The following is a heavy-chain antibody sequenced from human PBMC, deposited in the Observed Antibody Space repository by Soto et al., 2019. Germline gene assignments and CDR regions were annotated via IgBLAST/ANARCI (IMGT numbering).Heavy chain of an antibody. CDR3: ARDRVPSSGYYPYSFGP. Sequence: QVQLVQSGAEVKKPGSSVKVSCKASGGTFSSYAITWVRQAPGQGLEWMGGIIPIFGTANYAQKFQSRVKLSADESTSTAYMELRSWRSADTAVYYCARDRVPSSGYYPYSFGPWGQGTLVTVSS. CDR2: IIPIFGTA. D-gene: IGHD3-22*01. CDR1: GGTFSSYA. V-gene: IGHV1-69*12. J-gene: IGHJ5*02.